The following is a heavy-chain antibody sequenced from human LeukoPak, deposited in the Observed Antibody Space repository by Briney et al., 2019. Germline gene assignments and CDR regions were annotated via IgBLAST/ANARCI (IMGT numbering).Heavy chain of an antibody. V-gene: IGHV3-30-3*01. CDR1: GFTFSSYA. Sequence: SGGSLRLSCAASGFTFSSYAMHWVRQAPGKGLEWVAVISYDGSNKYYADSVKGRFTISRDNSKKTLYLQMNSLRAEDTAVYYCARDSASFGYSYSCVTWGQGTLVTVSS. J-gene: IGHJ5*02. D-gene: IGHD5-18*01. CDR2: ISYDGSNK. CDR3: ARDSASFGYSYSCVT.